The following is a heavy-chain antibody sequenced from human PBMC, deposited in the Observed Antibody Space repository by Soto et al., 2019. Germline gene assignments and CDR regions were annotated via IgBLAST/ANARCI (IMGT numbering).Heavy chain of an antibody. CDR3: ARASISGGNSASHYAMDV. J-gene: IGHJ6*02. CDR2: IYYIGST. Sequence: SETLSLTCTVSGASMTGASMSSYYWSWIRQPPGKGLEWIGYIYYIGSTDYNPSLKSRVTISVDTSNNQFSLKLNSVTSADTAVYYCARASISGGNSASHYAMDVWGQGTTVTSP. CDR1: GASMTGASMSSYY. V-gene: IGHV4-61*01. D-gene: IGHD2-15*01.